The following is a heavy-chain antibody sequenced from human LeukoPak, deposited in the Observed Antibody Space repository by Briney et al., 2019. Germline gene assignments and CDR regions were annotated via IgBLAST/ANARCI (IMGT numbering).Heavy chain of an antibody. CDR1: GFTFSSYA. J-gene: IGHJ3*02. CDR2: MKQDGSER. Sequence: GGSLRLSCAASGFTFSSYAMNWVRQAPGKGLEWVANMKQDGSERYYVDSVKGRFTISRDNAKNSLYLQMNSLRAEDTAVYYCARDGVGAFDIWGQGTMVTVSS. V-gene: IGHV3-7*04. D-gene: IGHD3-10*01. CDR3: ARDGVGAFDI.